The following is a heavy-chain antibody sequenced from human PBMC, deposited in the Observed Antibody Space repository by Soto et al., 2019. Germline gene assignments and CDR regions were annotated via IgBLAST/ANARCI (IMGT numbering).Heavy chain of an antibody. J-gene: IGHJ4*02. D-gene: IGHD1-20*01. CDR3: ARAIITGTGWDFDY. CDR2: ITISSSTI. V-gene: IGHV3-48*01. Sequence: GGSLRLSCAASGFTFSSYGMHWVRQAPGKGLEWVSYITISSSTIYYADSVKGRFTISRDNAKNSLYLQMNSLRAEDTAVYYCARAIITGTGWDFDYWGQGTLVTVSS. CDR1: GFTFSSYG.